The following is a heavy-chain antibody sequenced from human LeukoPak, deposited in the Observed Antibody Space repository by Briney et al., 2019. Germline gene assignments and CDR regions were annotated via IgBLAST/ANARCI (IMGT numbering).Heavy chain of an antibody. Sequence: GGSLRLSCAASGFTFSDSYMTWVRQAPGKGVEWVAYISGSGHDINYSESAKGRFTISRDNSKNTLYLQMNSLRAEDTAVYYCAKAGRQPLLWFGEFDYWGQGTLVTVSS. D-gene: IGHD3-10*01. V-gene: IGHV3-11*06. CDR3: AKAGRQPLLWFGEFDY. CDR1: GFTFSDSY. CDR2: ISGSGHDI. J-gene: IGHJ4*02.